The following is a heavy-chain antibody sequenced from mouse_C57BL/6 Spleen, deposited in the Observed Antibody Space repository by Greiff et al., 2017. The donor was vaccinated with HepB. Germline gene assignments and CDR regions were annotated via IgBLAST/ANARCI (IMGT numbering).Heavy chain of an antibody. CDR2: IYPGDGDT. Sequence: VMLVESGPELVKPGASVKISCKASGYAFSSSWMNWVKQRPGKGLEWIGRIYPGDGDTNYNGKFKGKATLTADKSSSTAYMQLSSLTSEDSAVYFCARLTGTWWYFDVWGTGTTVTVSS. CDR3: ARLTGTWWYFDV. J-gene: IGHJ1*03. CDR1: GYAFSSSW. V-gene: IGHV1-82*01. D-gene: IGHD4-1*01.